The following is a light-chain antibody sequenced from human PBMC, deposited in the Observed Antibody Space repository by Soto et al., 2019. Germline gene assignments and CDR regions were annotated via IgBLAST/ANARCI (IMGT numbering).Light chain of an antibody. CDR2: GAS. CDR1: QSVSSN. Sequence: EIVMTQSPATLSVSPGERATLSCRASQSVSSNLAWYQQKPGQAPRLLIYGASTRATGIPARFSGSGSGTAFTLTISSLQSEDFAVYYCQQYNNRRTFGGGTKVEIK. J-gene: IGKJ4*01. CDR3: QQYNNRRT. V-gene: IGKV3-15*01.